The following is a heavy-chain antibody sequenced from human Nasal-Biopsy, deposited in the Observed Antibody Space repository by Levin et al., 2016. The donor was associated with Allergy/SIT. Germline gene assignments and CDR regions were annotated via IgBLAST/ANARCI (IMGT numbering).Heavy chain of an antibody. CDR3: ARAMGTYSSGRYYFDY. CDR1: GFRISAYG. D-gene: IGHD6-19*01. Sequence: GESLKISCAASGFRISAYGMHWVRQTPGRGLEWLAFMRYDGNEQYYLDSVKGRFTISRDNSKNTLSLRMNSLRPEDTGVYFCARAMGTYSSGRYYFDYWGQGTLVTVSS. J-gene: IGHJ4*02. V-gene: IGHV3-30*02. CDR2: MRYDGNEQ.